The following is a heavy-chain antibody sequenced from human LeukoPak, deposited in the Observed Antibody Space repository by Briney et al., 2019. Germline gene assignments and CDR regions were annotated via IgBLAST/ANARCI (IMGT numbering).Heavy chain of an antibody. CDR2: ISSNGGST. J-gene: IGHJ6*02. Sequence: GGSLRLSCAASGFTFSSYAMHWVRQAPGKGLEYVSAISSNGGSTYYANSVKGRFTISRDNSKNTPYLQMGSLRAEDMAVYYCARVGRASSEVYCSGGSCYSGTRNYYGMDVWGQGTTVTVSS. D-gene: IGHD2-15*01. CDR1: GFTFSSYA. CDR3: ARVGRASSEVYCSGGSCYSGTRNYYGMDV. V-gene: IGHV3-64*01.